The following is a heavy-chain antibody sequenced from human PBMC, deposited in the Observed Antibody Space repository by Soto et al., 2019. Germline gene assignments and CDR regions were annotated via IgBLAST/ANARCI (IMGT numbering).Heavy chain of an antibody. J-gene: IGHJ5*02. V-gene: IGHV4-31*03. CDR1: NGSISSSGYY. CDR3: AGGSSKSSFEP. CDR2: IYYSGST. D-gene: IGHD6-6*01. Sequence: PSETLSLTCNVSNGSISSSGYYWSWIRQHPGQGLGWIGYIYYSGSTYYNPSLKSRVTISVDTSKNQFSLKLGSVTAADTAMYYCAGGSSKSSFEPGGQGTLVSVSS.